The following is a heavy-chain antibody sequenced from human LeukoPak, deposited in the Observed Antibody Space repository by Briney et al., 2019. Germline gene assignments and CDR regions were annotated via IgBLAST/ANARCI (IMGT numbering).Heavy chain of an antibody. V-gene: IGHV1-18*01. CDR2: ISAYNGNT. CDR1: GYTFTSYG. CDR3: ARAPFIDCSSTSCPFDP. D-gene: IGHD2-2*01. J-gene: IGHJ5*02. Sequence: ASVKVSRKGSGYTFTSYGISWVRQAPGQGLEWMGWISAYNGNTNYAQKLQGRVTMTTDTSTSTAYMELRSLRSDDTAVYYCARAPFIDCSSTSCPFDPWGQGTLVTVSS.